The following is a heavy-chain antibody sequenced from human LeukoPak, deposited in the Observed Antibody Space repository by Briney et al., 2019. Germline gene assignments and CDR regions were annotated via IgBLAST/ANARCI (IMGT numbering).Heavy chain of an antibody. CDR3: AKDTGTSYDAFDI. CDR1: GFTFDDYT. Sequence: SGGSLRLSCAASGFTFDDYTMHWVRQAPGKGLEWVSLISRDGGSTYYADSVKGRFTISRDNSKNSLYLQMNSLRTEGTALYYCAKDTGTSYDAFDIWGQGTMVTVSS. CDR2: ISRDGGST. D-gene: IGHD1-7*01. V-gene: IGHV3-43*01. J-gene: IGHJ3*02.